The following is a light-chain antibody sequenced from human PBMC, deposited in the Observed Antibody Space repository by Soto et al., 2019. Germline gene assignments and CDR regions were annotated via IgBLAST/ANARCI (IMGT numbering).Light chain of an antibody. CDR2: WAS. J-gene: IGKJ1*01. V-gene: IGKV4-1*01. Sequence: DIVMTQSPDFLSVSLGERATINCKSSQTVLYSSNNKNHLAWYQQRPGQPPKLLFSWASTRESGVPDRFSASGSGTDFTLSIGSLQAEDVAVYYCQQYYSTPRTFGQGTKVDIK. CDR3: QQYYSTPRT. CDR1: QTVLYSSNNKNH.